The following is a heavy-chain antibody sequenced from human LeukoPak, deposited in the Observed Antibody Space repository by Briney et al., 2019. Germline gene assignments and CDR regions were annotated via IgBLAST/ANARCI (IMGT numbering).Heavy chain of an antibody. CDR1: GYTFTKYG. J-gene: IGHJ4*02. CDR2: ISAYVDNT. D-gene: IGHD3-22*01. Sequence: SVKVSCNASGYTFTKYGVSWVRQAPGQGLEWMGWISAYVDNTVYAPKFQGRITVTKDSSTDTDYMELRSLRPDDTAVYYCVQEGYDRWGYFGHWGQGALVTVSS. CDR3: VQEGYDRWGYFGH. V-gene: IGHV1-18*01.